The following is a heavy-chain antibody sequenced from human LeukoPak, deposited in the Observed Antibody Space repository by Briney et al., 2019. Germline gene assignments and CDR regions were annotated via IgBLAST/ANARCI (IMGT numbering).Heavy chain of an antibody. CDR3: ARAAAYYYDSSGYYLDY. J-gene: IGHJ4*02. CDR2: IYYSGST. CDR1: GGSISSYY. Sequence: SSETLSLTCTVSGGSISSYYWSWIRQPPGKGLEWIGYIYYSGSTNYNPSLKSRVTISVDTSKNQFSLKLSSVTAADTAVYYCARAAAYYYDSSGYYLDYWGQGTLVTVSS. V-gene: IGHV4-59*08. D-gene: IGHD3-22*01.